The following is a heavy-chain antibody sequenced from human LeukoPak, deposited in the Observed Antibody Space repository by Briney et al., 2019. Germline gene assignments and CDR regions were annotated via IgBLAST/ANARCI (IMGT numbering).Heavy chain of an antibody. CDR3: ARGLTDWGTYQVPDY. Sequence: WASVKVSCKASGYTFIGYYMHWVRQAPGHGLEWMGWINPNSGDTNYSHKFQGRVTMTRDTSFSTAYMELSRLRSDDTALYYCARGLTDWGTYQVPDYWGQGTLVTVSS. CDR1: GYTFIGYY. V-gene: IGHV1-2*07. J-gene: IGHJ4*02. D-gene: IGHD3-16*02. CDR2: INPNSGDT.